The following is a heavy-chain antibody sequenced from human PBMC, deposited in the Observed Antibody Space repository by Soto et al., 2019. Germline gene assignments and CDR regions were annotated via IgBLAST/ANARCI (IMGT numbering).Heavy chain of an antibody. J-gene: IGHJ4*02. CDR3: AAGGGLPRYY. Sequence: QLQLQESGSGLVKPSQTLSLTCAVSGGSISSGGYSWSWIRQPPGKGLEWIGYIYHSGSTYYNPSLKSRVTISVDRSKNQFSLKLSSVTAAVTAVYYCAAGGGLPRYYWCQRTLVTVST. V-gene: IGHV4-30-2*01. D-gene: IGHD5-12*01. CDR2: IYHSGST. CDR1: GGSISSGGYS.